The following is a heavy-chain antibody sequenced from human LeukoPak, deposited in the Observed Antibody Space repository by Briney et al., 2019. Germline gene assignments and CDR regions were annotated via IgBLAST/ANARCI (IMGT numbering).Heavy chain of an antibody. CDR2: ISSSGSTI. J-gene: IGHJ6*04. CDR1: GFTVSSNY. D-gene: IGHD3-10*02. V-gene: IGHV3-11*04. Sequence: PGGSLRLSCAASGFTVSSNYMSWVRQAPGKGLEWASYISSSGSTIYYADSVKGRFTISRDNAKNSLYLQMNSLRAEDTAVYYCAELGITMIGGVWGKGTTVTISS. CDR3: AELGITMIGGV.